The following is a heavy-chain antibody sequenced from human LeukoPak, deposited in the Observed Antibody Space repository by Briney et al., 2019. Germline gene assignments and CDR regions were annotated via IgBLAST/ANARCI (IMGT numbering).Heavy chain of an antibody. CDR1: GFTFDDYA. V-gene: IGHV3-9*01. Sequence: GRSLRLSCAASGFTFDDYAMHWVRQAPGKGLEWVSGISWNSGSIGYADSVKGRFTISRDNAKNSLYLQMNSLRAEDTALYYCAKEGYSSSPFDYWGQGTLVTVSS. D-gene: IGHD6-13*01. CDR3: AKEGYSSSPFDY. J-gene: IGHJ4*02. CDR2: ISWNSGSI.